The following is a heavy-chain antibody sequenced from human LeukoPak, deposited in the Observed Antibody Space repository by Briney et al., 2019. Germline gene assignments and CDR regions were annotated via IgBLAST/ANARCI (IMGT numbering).Heavy chain of an antibody. D-gene: IGHD2-2*01. CDR3: ARDARDIVVVPAATFRYYYYMDV. Sequence: GGTLRLSCAASGFTFSSFGMSWVRQAPGKGLEWVANIKQDGSEKYYVDSVKGRFTISRDNAKNSLYLQMNSLRAEDTAVYYCARDARDIVVVPAATFRYYYYMDVWGKGTTVTISS. V-gene: IGHV3-7*01. CDR2: IKQDGSEK. CDR1: GFTFSSFG. J-gene: IGHJ6*03.